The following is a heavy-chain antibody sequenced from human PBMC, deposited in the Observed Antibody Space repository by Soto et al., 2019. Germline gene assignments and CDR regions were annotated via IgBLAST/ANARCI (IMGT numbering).Heavy chain of an antibody. D-gene: IGHD5-18*01. Sequence: GGSLRLSCAASGFTFDDYTMHWVRQAPGKGLEWVSLISWDGGSTYYADSVKGRFTISRDNSKNSLYLQMNSLRTEDTALYYCAKQIKSGYSYGYYYYGMDVWGQGTTVTVSS. CDR3: AKQIKSGYSYGYYYYGMDV. CDR1: GFTFDDYT. V-gene: IGHV3-43*01. J-gene: IGHJ6*02. CDR2: ISWDGGST.